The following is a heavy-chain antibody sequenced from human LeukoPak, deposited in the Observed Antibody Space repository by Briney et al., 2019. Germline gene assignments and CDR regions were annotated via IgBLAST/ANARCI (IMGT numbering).Heavy chain of an antibody. D-gene: IGHD2-2*01. CDR1: GYTFTSYA. V-gene: IGHV1-2*02. CDR3: ARVRDVRSVVVVPTAGWFDP. Sequence: AASVKVSCKASGYTFTSYAMHWVRQAPGQGLEWMGWINPNSGGTNYAQKFQGRVTMTRDTSISTAYMELSRLRSDDTAVYYCARVRDVRSVVVVPTAGWFDPWGQGTLVTVSS. CDR2: INPNSGGT. J-gene: IGHJ5*02.